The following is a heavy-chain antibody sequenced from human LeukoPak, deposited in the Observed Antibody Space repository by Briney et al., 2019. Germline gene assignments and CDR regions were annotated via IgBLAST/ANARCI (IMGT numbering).Heavy chain of an antibody. Sequence: GGSLRLSCAASEFTFDDYSMHWVRQAPGKGLEWVSLISWDGGATYYADSVKGRFTISRDNSKNSLYLQTNSLRTEDTAVYYCAKSDNPWEPVNPFDYWGQGTLVTVSS. CDR1: EFTFDDYS. J-gene: IGHJ4*02. D-gene: IGHD1-26*01. CDR3: AKSDNPWEPVNPFDY. CDR2: ISWDGGAT. V-gene: IGHV3-43*01.